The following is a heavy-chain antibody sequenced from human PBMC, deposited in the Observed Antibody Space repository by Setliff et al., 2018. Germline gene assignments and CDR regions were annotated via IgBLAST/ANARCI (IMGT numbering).Heavy chain of an antibody. V-gene: IGHV4-38-2*01. J-gene: IGHJ5*02. CDR1: GYSISSGYY. D-gene: IGHD3-3*01. CDR2: IYHSGST. CDR3: ARASTYYNFWSGYYGDSTNWFDP. Sequence: SETLSLTCAVSGYSISSGYYWGWIRQPPGKGLEWIGSIYHSGSTYYNPSLKSRVTISVDTSKNQFSLKLSSVTAADTAVYYCARASTYYNFWSGYYGDSTNWFDPWGQGTLVTVS.